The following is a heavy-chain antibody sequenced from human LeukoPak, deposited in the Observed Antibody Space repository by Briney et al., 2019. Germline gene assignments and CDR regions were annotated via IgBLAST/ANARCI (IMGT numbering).Heavy chain of an antibody. D-gene: IGHD5-18*01. CDR1: GYSFTRYG. CDR3: ARGWGYSYADY. Sequence: ASVKVSCKASGYSFTRYGINWVRQAPGQGLEWMGWISAHNGDTNYAQKLQGRVTMTTDTSTSTAYMELRSLRFDDTAVYYCARGWGYSYADYWGQGTLVTVSS. V-gene: IGHV1-18*01. J-gene: IGHJ4*02. CDR2: ISAHNGDT.